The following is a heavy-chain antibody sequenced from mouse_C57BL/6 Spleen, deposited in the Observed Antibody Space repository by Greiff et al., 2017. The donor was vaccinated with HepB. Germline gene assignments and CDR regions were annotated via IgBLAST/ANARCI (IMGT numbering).Heavy chain of an antibody. Sequence: QVQLQQSGPELVKPGASVKLSCKASGYTFTSYDINWVKQRPGQGLEWIGWIYPRDGSTKYNEKFKGKATLTVDTSSSTAYMELHSLTSEDSAVYFCARATPNWDDYYAMDYWGQGTSVTVSS. V-gene: IGHV1-85*01. CDR3: ARATPNWDDYYAMDY. CDR2: IYPRDGST. CDR1: GYTFTSYD. D-gene: IGHD4-1*01. J-gene: IGHJ4*01.